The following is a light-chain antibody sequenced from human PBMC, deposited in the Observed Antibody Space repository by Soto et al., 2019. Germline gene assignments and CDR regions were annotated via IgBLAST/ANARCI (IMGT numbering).Light chain of an antibody. V-gene: IGKV1-39*01. CDR1: QTISNY. CDR3: QQSHSFPFT. Sequence: DIQMTQSPSSLSASIGDRVTITCRASQTISNYLNWYQQKPGKAPNLLIYGTSSLQSGVSSRFSGRGSWTDFTLTLSHLEPEDFATYYRQQSHSFPFTFRPGNKVDVK. CDR2: GTS. J-gene: IGKJ3*01.